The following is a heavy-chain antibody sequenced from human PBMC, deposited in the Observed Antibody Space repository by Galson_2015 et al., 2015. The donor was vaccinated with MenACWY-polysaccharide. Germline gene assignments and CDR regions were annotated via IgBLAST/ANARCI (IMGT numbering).Heavy chain of an antibody. V-gene: IGHV1-3*01. CDR3: ARDSGARRAFFDY. D-gene: IGHD3-10*01. J-gene: IGHJ4*02. CDR2: INAGNGNT. CDR1: GYTFTSYA. Sequence: SCKASGYTFTSYAIHWVRQAPGQRLEWMGWINAGNGNTKYSQKFQGRVTITRDTSASTAYMELSSLRSEDTAVYYCARDSGARRAFFDYWGLGTLVTVSS.